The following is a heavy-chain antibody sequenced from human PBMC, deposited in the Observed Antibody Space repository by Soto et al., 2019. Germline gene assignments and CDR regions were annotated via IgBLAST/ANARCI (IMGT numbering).Heavy chain of an antibody. Sequence: QVQLQESGPGLVKPSETLSLTCSVSGGSISFYNWNWIRQSPGKGLEWIGYIYHSGRTNYNPSLKSRVNISVATSKNQFSLQLSSVTAADTAVYYCAKGDSTTHGDSFDIWGQGTMVTVSP. CDR3: AKGDSTTHGDSFDI. CDR1: GGSISFYN. D-gene: IGHD6-13*01. J-gene: IGHJ3*02. CDR2: IYHSGRT. V-gene: IGHV4-59*01.